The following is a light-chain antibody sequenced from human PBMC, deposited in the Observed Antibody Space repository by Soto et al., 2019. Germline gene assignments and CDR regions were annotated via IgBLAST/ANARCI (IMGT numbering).Light chain of an antibody. CDR1: QSLLHSNGYNY. V-gene: IGKV2-28*01. CDR3: MQALQIPSGMT. CDR2: LGS. Sequence: IVMTQSPLSLPVTPGEPASISCRSNQSLLHSNGYNYLDWYLQKPGQSPQLLIYLGSSRSSGVPDRFSGSGSGTDFTLKISRVEAEDVGVYYCMQALQIPSGMTFGQGTRLAIK. J-gene: IGKJ5*01.